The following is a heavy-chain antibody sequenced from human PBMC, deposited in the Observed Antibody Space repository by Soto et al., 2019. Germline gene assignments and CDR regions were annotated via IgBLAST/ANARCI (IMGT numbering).Heavy chain of an antibody. J-gene: IGHJ6*02. D-gene: IGHD3-16*01. CDR2: IRSKANSYAT. CDR1: GFTFSGSA. V-gene: IGHV3-73*02. CDR3: TRHTIGGLGEISHYYGMDV. Sequence: EVQLVESGGGLVQPGGSLKLSCAASGFTFSGSAMHWVRQASGKGLEWVGRIRSKANSYATAYAASVKGRFTISRDDSKNTAYLQMNSLKTEDTAVYYCTRHTIGGLGEISHYYGMDVWGQGTTVTVSS.